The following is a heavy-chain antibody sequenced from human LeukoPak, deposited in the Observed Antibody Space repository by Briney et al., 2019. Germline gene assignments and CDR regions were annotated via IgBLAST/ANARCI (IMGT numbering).Heavy chain of an antibody. CDR2: FDPETGET. CDR3: ATERLLSSLGY. J-gene: IGHJ4*02. D-gene: IGHD3-16*01. V-gene: IGHV1-24*01. Sequence: ASVKVSCKVSGYTLTELSMHWVRQAPGKGLEWMGGFDPETGETIYAQKFQGRVTTTEDTSTDTAYMDLSSLRSEDTAVYYCATERLLSSLGYWGQGTLVTVSS. CDR1: GYTLTELS.